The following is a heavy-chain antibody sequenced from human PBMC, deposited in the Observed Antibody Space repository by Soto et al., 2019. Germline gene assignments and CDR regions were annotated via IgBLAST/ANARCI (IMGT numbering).Heavy chain of an antibody. V-gene: IGHV1-46*01. CDR2: VNPSSGST. D-gene: IGHD1-26*01. Sequence: SVKVSCKTSGYTFTNYYIHWVRQAPGQGLEWMGIVNPSSGSTSYPQKFQGRVTMTRDTSTSTVYMDLSSLKSEDTAVYYCAKGSSGSYINWFGPWGQGTLVTVSS. CDR3: AKGSSGSYINWFGP. CDR1: GYTFTNYY. J-gene: IGHJ5*02.